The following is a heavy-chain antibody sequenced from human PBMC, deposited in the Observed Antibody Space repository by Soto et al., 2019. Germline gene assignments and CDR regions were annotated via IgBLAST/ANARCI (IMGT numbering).Heavy chain of an antibody. J-gene: IGHJ4*02. CDR2: IKQDGSET. CDR1: GFTFSTYW. CDR3: ARDSGTSDY. Sequence: EVQLVESGGGLVQPGGSLRLSCAASGFTFSTYWMSWVRQAPGKGLEWVANIKQDGSETYYVDSVKGRFTISRDNAKNSLDLQMNSLRAEDTAVYYCARDSGTSDYWGQGTLVTVSS. D-gene: IGHD1-1*01. V-gene: IGHV3-7*01.